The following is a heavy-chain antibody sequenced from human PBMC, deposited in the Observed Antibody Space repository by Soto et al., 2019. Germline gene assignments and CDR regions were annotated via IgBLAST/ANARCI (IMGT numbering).Heavy chain of an antibody. V-gene: IGHV3-74*01. CDR1: GFIFSSFW. J-gene: IGHJ6*02. D-gene: IGHD3-10*01. CDR2: INGDGASL. CDR3: AREGSLGLDV. Sequence: EVRLEEAGGGFVQPGGSLRVSCSGSGFIFSSFWMHWVRQGPGKGLEWVSRINGDGASLGYADSVKGRFSISRDNVKNTLHLQINSLGADDTAVYFCAREGSLGLDVWGRGTTVTVSS.